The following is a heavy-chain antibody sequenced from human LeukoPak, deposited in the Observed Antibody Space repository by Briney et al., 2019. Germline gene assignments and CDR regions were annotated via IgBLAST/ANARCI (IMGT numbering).Heavy chain of an antibody. D-gene: IGHD3-10*01. V-gene: IGHV3-7*01. CDR3: AREWELVGPRGLDY. J-gene: IGHJ4*02. CDR2: INQDGSEK. Sequence: VQLVESGGGVVQPGRSLRLSCAASGFTFSSYGMHWVRQAPGKGLEWVANINQDGSEKYYVDSVKGRFTISRDNAKNSLYLQMDNVRDEDTAVYYCAREWELVGPRGLDYWGQGTLVTVSA. CDR1: GFTFSSYG.